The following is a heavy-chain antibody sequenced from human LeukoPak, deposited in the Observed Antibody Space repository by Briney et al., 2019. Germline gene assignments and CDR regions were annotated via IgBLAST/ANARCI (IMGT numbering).Heavy chain of an antibody. CDR1: GFTFSSYS. D-gene: IGHD6-19*01. V-gene: IGHV3-21*01. Sequence: GGSLRLSCAASGFTFSSYSMNWVRQAPGKGLEWVSSISSSSSYIYYADSVKGRFTISRDNSKNTLYLQMNSLRAEDTAVYYCARVVAGITVDIEIDYWGQGTLVTVSS. J-gene: IGHJ4*02. CDR3: ARVVAGITVDIEIDY. CDR2: ISSSSSYI.